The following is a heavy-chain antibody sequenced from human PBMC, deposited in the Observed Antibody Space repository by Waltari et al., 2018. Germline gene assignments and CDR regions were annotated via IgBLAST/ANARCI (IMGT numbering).Heavy chain of an antibody. CDR2: IEPGDSGT. Sequence: EVQLVQSGAELKKSGESLKISCEGSGYSFDNFWIAWVRQVPGKGLEWMGNIEPGDSGTRISPSFQGQVTISVDKSISTAYLQWRSLKASDTAMYFCARVVRAATMGYFEIWGQGTLVTVSS. CDR3: ARVVRAATMGYFEI. CDR1: GYSFDNFW. D-gene: IGHD3-10*02. V-gene: IGHV5-51*01. J-gene: IGHJ4*02.